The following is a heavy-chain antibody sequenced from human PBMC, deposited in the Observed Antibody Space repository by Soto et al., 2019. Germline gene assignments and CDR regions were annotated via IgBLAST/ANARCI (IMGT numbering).Heavy chain of an antibody. V-gene: IGHV3-23*01. D-gene: IGHD6-19*01. CDR1: GFTFSSYA. J-gene: IGHJ6*02. Sequence: EVQLLESGGGLVQPGGSLRLSCAASGFTFSSYAMSWVRQAPGKGLEWVSAISGSGGSTYYADSVKGRFTISRDNSKNTLYLQMNSLRAEDTAVYYCASLKTRAEYSSGWYSSYYYYGMDVWGQGTTVTVSS. CDR3: ASLKTRAEYSSGWYSSYYYYGMDV. CDR2: ISGSGGST.